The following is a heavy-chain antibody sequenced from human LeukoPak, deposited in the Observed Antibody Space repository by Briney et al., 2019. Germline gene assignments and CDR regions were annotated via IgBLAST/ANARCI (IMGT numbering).Heavy chain of an antibody. CDR2: ISRSCDDT. CDR3: ASYPQVVVIFLGY. J-gene: IGHJ4*02. Sequence: GGSLRLSCAASASYAMSWVRQAPGKGLEWVSAISRSCDDTYYADSVKGRFTISRDNSKNTLYLQMNSLRAEDTAVYYCASYPQVVVIFLGYWGQGTLVTVSS. D-gene: IGHD3-22*01. V-gene: IGHV3-23*01. CDR1: ASYA.